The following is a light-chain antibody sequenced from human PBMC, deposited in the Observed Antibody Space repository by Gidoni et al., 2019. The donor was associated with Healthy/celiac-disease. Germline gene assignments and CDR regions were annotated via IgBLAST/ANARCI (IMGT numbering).Light chain of an antibody. CDR1: QSISSY. J-gene: IGKJ2*01. Sequence: DPQLTQSPSSLSASVGDRVTSTCRASQSISSYLNWYQQKPGKAPKLLIYAASRLQSGVPSRFSGSGSGTDFTLTISSLQPEDFATYYCQQSYSTPMYTFGQGTKLEIK. CDR3: QQSYSTPMYT. V-gene: IGKV1-39*01. CDR2: AAS.